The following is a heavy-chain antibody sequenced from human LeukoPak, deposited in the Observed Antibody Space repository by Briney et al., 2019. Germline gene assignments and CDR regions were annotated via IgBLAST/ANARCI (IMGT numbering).Heavy chain of an antibody. J-gene: IGHJ6*03. D-gene: IGHD1-1*01. Sequence: GGSLRLSCAASGFTFSSYGMHWVRQAPGKGLEWVAFIRYDGSNKYYADSVKGRFTISRDNSKNTLYLQMNSLRAEDTAVYYCAKEGPLERDYMDVWGKGTTVTVSS. V-gene: IGHV3-30*02. CDR1: GFTFSSYG. CDR3: AKEGPLERDYMDV. CDR2: IRYDGSNK.